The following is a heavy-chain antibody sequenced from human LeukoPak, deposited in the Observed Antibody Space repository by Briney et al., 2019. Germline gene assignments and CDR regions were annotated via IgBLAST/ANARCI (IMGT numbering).Heavy chain of an antibody. V-gene: IGHV4-59*08. CDR2: IYYSGST. CDR1: GGSISSYY. D-gene: IGHD5-18*01. J-gene: IGHJ4*02. Sequence: SETLSLTCTVSGGSISSYYWSWIRQPPGKGLEWIGYIYYSGSTNYNPSPRSRVTISVDTSKNQFSLKLSSVTAADTAVYYCARCFRGYSYAIDYWGQGTLVTVSS. CDR3: ARCFRGYSYAIDY.